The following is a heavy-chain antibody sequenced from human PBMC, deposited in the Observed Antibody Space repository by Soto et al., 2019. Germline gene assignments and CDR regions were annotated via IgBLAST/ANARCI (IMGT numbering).Heavy chain of an antibody. Sequence: PGGSLRLSCEASGFTFINYAMSWVRQAPGKGLEWVASISDTGGDSYYADSMDGRFTISRDNSKSTLYLQINSLRAEDTAVYYCVRDLYRSATMPCLDHWGQGTLVTVS. V-gene: IGHV3-23*01. CDR3: VRDLYRSATMPCLDH. CDR2: ISDTGGDS. D-gene: IGHD1-1*01. J-gene: IGHJ4*02. CDR1: GFTFINYA.